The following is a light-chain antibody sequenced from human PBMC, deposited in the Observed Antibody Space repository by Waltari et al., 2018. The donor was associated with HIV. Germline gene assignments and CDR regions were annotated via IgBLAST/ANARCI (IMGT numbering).Light chain of an antibody. CDR3: QQYNNWPPYT. J-gene: IGKJ2*01. CDR1: QSVRSN. Sequence: ELVMTQSPATLSVSPGERATLSCRASQSVRSNLAWYQQKPGQAPRLLIYGASTRATGIPLRFSGSGSGTDFSLTISSLQSEDFAIYYCQQYNNWPPYTFGQGTKLEIK. V-gene: IGKV3-15*01. CDR2: GAS.